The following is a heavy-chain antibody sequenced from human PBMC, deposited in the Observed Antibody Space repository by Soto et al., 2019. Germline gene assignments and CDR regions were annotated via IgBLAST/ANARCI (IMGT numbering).Heavy chain of an antibody. CDR1: GGTFSSYT. V-gene: IGHV1-69*04. Sequence: GASVKVSCKASGGTFSSYTISWVRQAPGQGLEWMGRIIPILGIANYAQKFQGRVTITADKSTSTAYMELSSLRSEDTAVYYCARDLVPIYGSGSYYNEFGAFDIWGQGTMVTVSS. J-gene: IGHJ3*02. CDR3: ARDLVPIYGSGSYYNEFGAFDI. CDR2: IIPILGIA. D-gene: IGHD3-10*01.